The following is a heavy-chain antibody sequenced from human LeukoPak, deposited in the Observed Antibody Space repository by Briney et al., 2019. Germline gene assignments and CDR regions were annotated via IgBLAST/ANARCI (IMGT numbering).Heavy chain of an antibody. Sequence: SETLSLTCTVSGGSISSYYWSWIRQPPGKGLEWIGYIYYSGRTNYKPSLKSRVTISVDTSKNQFSLKLSSVTAADTAVYYCARDPSGSYVFDYWGQGTLVTVSS. CDR3: ARDPSGSYVFDY. V-gene: IGHV4-59*01. D-gene: IGHD1-26*01. J-gene: IGHJ4*02. CDR2: IYYSGRT. CDR1: GGSISSYY.